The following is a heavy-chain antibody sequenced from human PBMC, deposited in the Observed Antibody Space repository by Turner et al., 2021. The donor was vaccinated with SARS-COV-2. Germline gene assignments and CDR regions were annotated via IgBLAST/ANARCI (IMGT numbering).Heavy chain of an antibody. Sequence: ELQLLESGGGLVQRGGSLSLTCAAPGITFIAYGFHWVRQAPGKGREWVSAIDGSGERTYYTDSVKGRFTISRDNSNNTVYLQMNSLRAEDTAVYYCATSGGARNFDWYFDIWGRGTLVTVSS. CDR2: IDGSGERT. D-gene: IGHD1-7*01. CDR1: GITFIAYG. J-gene: IGHJ2*01. V-gene: IGHV3-23*01. CDR3: ATSGGARNFDWYFDI.